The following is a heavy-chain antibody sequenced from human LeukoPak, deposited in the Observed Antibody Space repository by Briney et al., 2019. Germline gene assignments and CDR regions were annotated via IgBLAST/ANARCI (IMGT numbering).Heavy chain of an antibody. V-gene: IGHV3-48*04. CDR1: GFTFSTYT. Sequence: GGSLRLSCAASGFTFSTYTMNWIRQAPGKGLEWPSYISSSSNTKHYADSVKGRFTISRDNAKNSLYLQMNSLRAEDTAVYYCAREAYGDFDYWGQGTLVTVSS. CDR3: AREAYGDFDY. D-gene: IGHD4-17*01. J-gene: IGHJ4*02. CDR2: ISSSSNTK.